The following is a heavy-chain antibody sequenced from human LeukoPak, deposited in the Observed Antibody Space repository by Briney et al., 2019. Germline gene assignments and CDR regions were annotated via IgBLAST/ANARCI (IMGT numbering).Heavy chain of an antibody. CDR3: ARDDPSAATTFDI. J-gene: IGHJ3*02. CDR1: GLTFSDYY. V-gene: IGHV3-11*04. D-gene: IGHD2-15*01. CDR2: ISSSGSTI. Sequence: GGSLRLSCAASGLTFSDYYMNWIRQAPGKGLEWVSYISSSGSTIYYADSVKGRFTISRDNAKNSLYLQMNSLRAEDTPVYFCARDDPSAATTFDIWGQGTMVTVSS.